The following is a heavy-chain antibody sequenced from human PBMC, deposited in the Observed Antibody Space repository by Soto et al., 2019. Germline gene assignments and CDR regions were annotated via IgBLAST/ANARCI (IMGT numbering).Heavy chain of an antibody. Sequence: VQLVESGGGLVKPGGSLRLSCAASGFTFSSYSMNWVRQAPGKGLEWVSSISSSSSYIYYADSVKGRFTISRDNAKNSLYLQMNSLRAEDTAVYYCARELSIAARRTADYWGQGTLVTVSS. CDR3: ARELSIAARRTADY. D-gene: IGHD6-6*01. V-gene: IGHV3-21*01. CDR1: GFTFSSYS. CDR2: ISSSSSYI. J-gene: IGHJ4*02.